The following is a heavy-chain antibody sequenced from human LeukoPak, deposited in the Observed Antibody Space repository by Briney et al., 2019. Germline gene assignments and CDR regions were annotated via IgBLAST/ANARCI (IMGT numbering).Heavy chain of an antibody. V-gene: IGHV3-33*06. J-gene: IGHJ4*02. D-gene: IGHD6-6*01. CDR2: IWYDGSNK. CDR1: GFTFSSYG. CDR3: AKSIAARRFAY. Sequence: GGSLRLSCAASGFTFSSYGMHWVRQAPGKGLEWVAVIWYDGSNKYYADSVKGRFTISRDNSKNTLYLQMNNLRAEDTAVYYCAKSIAARRFAYWGQGTLVTVSS.